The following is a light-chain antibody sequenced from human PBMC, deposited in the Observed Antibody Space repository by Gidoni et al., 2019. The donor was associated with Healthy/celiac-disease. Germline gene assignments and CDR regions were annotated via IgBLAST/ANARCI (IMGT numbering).Light chain of an antibody. CDR1: KLGDKY. V-gene: IGLV3-1*01. J-gene: IGLJ2*01. Sequence: SYELTQQPSLSVSPGQTASITCSGDKLGDKYACWYQQKPGQSPVLVIYQDSKRPSGIPERFSGSNSGNTATLTISGTQAMDEADYYCQAWDSSTAVFGGGTKLTVL. CDR3: QAWDSSTAV. CDR2: QDS.